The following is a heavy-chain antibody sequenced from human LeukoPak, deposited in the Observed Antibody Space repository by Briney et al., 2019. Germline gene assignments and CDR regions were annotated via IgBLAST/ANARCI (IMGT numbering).Heavy chain of an antibody. CDR2: INHSGST. CDR1: GGSFSGYY. D-gene: IGHD1-26*01. V-gene: IGHV4-34*01. Sequence: PSETLSLTCAVYGGSFSGYYWSWIRQRPGKGLERIGEINHSGSTNYNPSLKSRVTISVDTSKNQFSLKLSSVTAADTAVYYCARRKVGATFRYFDYWGQGTLVTVSS. CDR3: ARRKVGATFRYFDY. J-gene: IGHJ4*02.